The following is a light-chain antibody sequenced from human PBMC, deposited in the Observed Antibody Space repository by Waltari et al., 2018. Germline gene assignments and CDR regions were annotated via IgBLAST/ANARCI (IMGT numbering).Light chain of an antibody. V-gene: IGKV4-1*01. CDR3: QQYCAAPWT. CDR2: WAS. Sequence: DIVMTQSPDSLAVSLGERATINCKSSQSVLYSSNNKNYLSWFQQKPGQPPKLLFYWASTRESGVPDRFSGSGSGTDFTLTISSLQAEDVAVYYCQQYCAAPWTFGQGTMVEIK. J-gene: IGKJ1*01. CDR1: QSVLYSSNNKNY.